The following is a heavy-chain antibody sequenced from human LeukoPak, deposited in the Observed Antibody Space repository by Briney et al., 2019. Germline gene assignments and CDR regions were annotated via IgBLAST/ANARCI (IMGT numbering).Heavy chain of an antibody. J-gene: IGHJ1*01. V-gene: IGHV3-33*08. Sequence: GGSLRLSCAASGFTFSSYGTHWVRQAPGKGLEWVAVIWYDGSDKYYADSVKGRFTISRDNSKNTLYLQMNSLRAEDTAVYYCAREGFVVAAAGHVGYFQHWGQGTLVTVSS. CDR1: GFTFSSYG. CDR3: AREGFVVAAAGHVGYFQH. CDR2: IWYDGSDK. D-gene: IGHD6-13*01.